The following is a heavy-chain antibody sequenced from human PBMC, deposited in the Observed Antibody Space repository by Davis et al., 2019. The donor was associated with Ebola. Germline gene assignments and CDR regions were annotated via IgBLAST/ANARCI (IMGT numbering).Heavy chain of an antibody. D-gene: IGHD7-27*01. J-gene: IGHJ4*02. CDR3: ARHESGVSPRELDY. CDR2: IYYSGST. Sequence: PSETLSLTCTVSGGSISSYYWSWIRQPPGKGLEWIGYIYYSGSTNYNPSLKSRVTISVDTSKNQFSLKLSSVTAADTAVYYCARHESGVSPRELDYWGQGTLVTVSS. CDR1: GGSISSYY. V-gene: IGHV4-59*08.